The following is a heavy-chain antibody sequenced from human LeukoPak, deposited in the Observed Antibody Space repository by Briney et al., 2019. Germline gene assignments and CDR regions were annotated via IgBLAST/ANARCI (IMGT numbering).Heavy chain of an antibody. Sequence: GGSLRLSCAASGFTFSNYAMSWVRQAPGKGLEWVSIVSPSGGSTDHADSVKGRFTISRDNSKNTLYLQMNSLRAEDTAVYYCAKSSAMLVVITPFDYWGQGTLVTVSS. D-gene: IGHD3-22*01. CDR1: GFTFSNYA. CDR3: AKSSAMLVVITPFDY. V-gene: IGHV3-23*01. CDR2: VSPSGGST. J-gene: IGHJ4*02.